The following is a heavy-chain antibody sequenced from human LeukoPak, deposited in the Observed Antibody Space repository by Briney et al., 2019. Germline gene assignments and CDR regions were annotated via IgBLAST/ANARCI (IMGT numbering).Heavy chain of an antibody. V-gene: IGHV3-11*04. Sequence: GGSLRLSCAASGFTFSDYYMSWIRQAPGKGLEWVSYISSSGSTIYYADSVKGRFTISRDNAKNSLYLQMNSLRAEDTAVYYCVRDSRVGVVTPLDYWGQGTLVTVSS. J-gene: IGHJ4*02. D-gene: IGHD3-3*01. CDR1: GFTFSDYY. CDR3: VRDSRVGVVTPLDY. CDR2: ISSSGSTI.